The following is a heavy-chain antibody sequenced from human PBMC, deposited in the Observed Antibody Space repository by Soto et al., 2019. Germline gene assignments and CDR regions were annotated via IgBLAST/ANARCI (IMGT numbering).Heavy chain of an antibody. CDR3: ATLLGTGSWSLREDYYGMDV. D-gene: IGHD3-10*01. CDR2: INPNSGGT. J-gene: IGHJ6*02. Sequence: QVQLVQSGAEVKKPGASVKVSCKASGYTFTGYYMHWVRQAPGQGLEWMGWINPNSGGTNYAQKFQGWVTMTRDTSISTAYMELSRLRSDDTAVYYCATLLGTGSWSLREDYYGMDVWGQGTTVTVSS. CDR1: GYTFTGYY. V-gene: IGHV1-2*04.